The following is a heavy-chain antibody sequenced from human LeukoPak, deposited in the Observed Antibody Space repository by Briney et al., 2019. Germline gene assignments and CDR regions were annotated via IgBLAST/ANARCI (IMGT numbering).Heavy chain of an antibody. D-gene: IGHD3-10*01. CDR2: ISYDGSNK. CDR3: AKLMVRGVIGTY. V-gene: IGHV3-30*18. Sequence: GGSLRLSCAASGFTFSSYGMHWVRQAPGKGLEWVAVISYDGSNKYYADSVKGRFTISRDNSKNTLYLQMNSLRAEDTAVYYCAKLMVRGVIGTYWGQGTLVTVSS. J-gene: IGHJ4*02. CDR1: GFTFSSYG.